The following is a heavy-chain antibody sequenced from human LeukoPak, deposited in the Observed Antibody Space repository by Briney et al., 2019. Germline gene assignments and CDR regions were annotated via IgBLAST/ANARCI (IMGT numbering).Heavy chain of an antibody. J-gene: IGHJ6*03. CDR1: GFTFSSYA. V-gene: IGHV3-33*06. CDR2: IWYDGSNK. Sequence: GGSLRLSCAASGFTFSSYAIHSVRQAPGKGLEWVAVIWYDGSNKYYADSVKGRFTISRENSNNNLYLQMNSLRAEETAVYYCAKDQEYTNMEAWGKRTPVTVSS. D-gene: IGHD6-6*01. CDR3: AKDQEYTNMEA.